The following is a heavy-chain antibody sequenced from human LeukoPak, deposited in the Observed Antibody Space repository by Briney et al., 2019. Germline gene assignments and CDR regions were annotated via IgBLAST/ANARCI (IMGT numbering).Heavy chain of an antibody. CDR1: GSSISSYY. CDR2: IYYSGST. Sequence: SETLSLTCSVSGSSISSYYWSWIWQPPGKGLEWIGYIYYSGSTKYNPSLKSRVTISVDTSKNQFSLKLSSVTAADTAVYYCARSIYGDVYFDYWGQGSLVTVSS. V-gene: IGHV4-59*12. CDR3: ARSIYGDVYFDY. J-gene: IGHJ4*02. D-gene: IGHD4-17*01.